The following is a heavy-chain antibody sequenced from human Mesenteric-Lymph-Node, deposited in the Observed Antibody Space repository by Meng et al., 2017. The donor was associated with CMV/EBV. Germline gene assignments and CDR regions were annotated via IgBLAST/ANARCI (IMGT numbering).Heavy chain of an antibody. Sequence: SETLSLTCAVSGGSFSGYYWNWIRQSPGEGLEWIGEINDSGSTNYNPSLKSRVTISVDTSRSQFSLRLSSVTAADTSVYYCARGGTDFGVGMIAVTTGMDYYFGMDVWGQGTTVTVSS. D-gene: IGHD4-17*01. J-gene: IGHJ6*02. CDR2: INDSGST. V-gene: IGHV4-34*01. CDR3: ARGGTDFGVGMIAVTTGMDYYFGMDV. CDR1: GGSFSGYY.